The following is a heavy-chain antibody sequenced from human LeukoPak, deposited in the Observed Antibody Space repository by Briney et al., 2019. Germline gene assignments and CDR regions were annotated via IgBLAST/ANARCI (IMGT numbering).Heavy chain of an antibody. V-gene: IGHV1-2*02. Sequence: GASVKVSCKASGYTFTGYYMHWVRQAPGQGLEWMGWINPNSGGTNYAQKFQGRVTMTRDTSISTAYMELSRLRSDDTAVYYCARDRSGYDLNWFDPWGQGTLVTVS. CDR3: ARDRSGYDLNWFDP. D-gene: IGHD5-12*01. CDR2: INPNSGGT. J-gene: IGHJ5*02. CDR1: GYTFTGYY.